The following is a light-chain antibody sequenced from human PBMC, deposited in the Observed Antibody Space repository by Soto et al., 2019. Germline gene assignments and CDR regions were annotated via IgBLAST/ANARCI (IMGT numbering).Light chain of an antibody. V-gene: IGKV3-11*01. CDR3: QQYKNWPT. Sequence: EIVLTQSPATPSLSPGERATLSCRASQTVSSYLAWYQKKPGQAPGLPIYGAASRATGIPDRFSGSGSGTDFTLTLSRLEPEDFAVYYCQQYKNWPTFGQGTRLEIK. J-gene: IGKJ5*01. CDR1: QTVSSY. CDR2: GAA.